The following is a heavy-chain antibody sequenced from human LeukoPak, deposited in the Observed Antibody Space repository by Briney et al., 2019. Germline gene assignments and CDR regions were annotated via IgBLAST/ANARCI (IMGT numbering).Heavy chain of an antibody. CDR3: AKDLKRVVITTDAFDI. J-gene: IGHJ3*02. CDR2: ISGSGGST. Sequence: PGGSLRLSCAASGFTFSSYAMSWVRQAPGKGLEWVSAISGSGGSTYYADSVKGRFTISRDNSKNTPYLQMNSLRAEDTAVYYCAKDLKRVVITTDAFDIWGQGTMVTVSS. CDR1: GFTFSSYA. D-gene: IGHD3-22*01. V-gene: IGHV3-23*01.